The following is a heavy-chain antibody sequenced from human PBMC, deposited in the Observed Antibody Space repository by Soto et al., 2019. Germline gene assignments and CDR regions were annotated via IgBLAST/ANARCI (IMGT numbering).Heavy chain of an antibody. Sequence: ASVKVSCKASGYTFTGYYMHWVRQAPGQGLEWMGWINPNSGGTNYAQKFQGRVTMTRDTSISTAYMELSRLRSDDTAVYCCARDLHYYDSSGYCYYYYGMDVWGQGTTVTVSS. D-gene: IGHD3-22*01. V-gene: IGHV1-2*02. CDR3: ARDLHYYDSSGYCYYYYGMDV. CDR1: GYTFTGYY. CDR2: INPNSGGT. J-gene: IGHJ6*02.